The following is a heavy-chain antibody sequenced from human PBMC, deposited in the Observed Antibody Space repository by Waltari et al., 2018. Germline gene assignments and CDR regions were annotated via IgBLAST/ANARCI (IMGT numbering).Heavy chain of an antibody. V-gene: IGHV3-7*01. Sequence: EVQVVESGGGLVQPGGSLRLSCVASGFTFRNYWMSGVRKAPGKGVEWVANIRPDGSEKNHVDSVKGRFTISRDNARNSLYLQMSSLRAEDTAVYYCVQGGFYYADWGQGTLVTVSS. D-gene: IGHD3-10*01. J-gene: IGHJ4*02. CDR1: GFTFRNYW. CDR2: IRPDGSEK. CDR3: VQGGFYYAD.